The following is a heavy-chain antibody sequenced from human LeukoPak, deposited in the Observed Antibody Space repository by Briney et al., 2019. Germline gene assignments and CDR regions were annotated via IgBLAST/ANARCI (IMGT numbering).Heavy chain of an antibody. V-gene: IGHV1-3*01. Sequence: ASVKVSCKASGYTFTSYAMHWVRQAPGQRLEWMGWINAGNGNTKYSQKFQGRVTITRDTSASTAYMELSSLRSEDTAVYYCARTRWGGYYDSSGYYWSFDYWGQGTLVTVSS. J-gene: IGHJ4*02. CDR1: GYTFTSYA. CDR2: INAGNGNT. CDR3: ARTRWGGYYDSSGYYWSFDY. D-gene: IGHD3-22*01.